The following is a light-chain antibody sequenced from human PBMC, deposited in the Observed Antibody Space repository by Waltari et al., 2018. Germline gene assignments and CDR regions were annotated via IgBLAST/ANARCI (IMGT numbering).Light chain of an antibody. J-gene: IGLJ3*02. Sequence: QSVLTQPPSASGTPGQRVSISCSGTSSNIENNVVFWYQQFPGTAPKLLIYRNTHRPSGAPDRFSGSKSGTSASLAISGLRSEDEADYYCAAWDDSLRNWVFGGGTKLTVL. CDR2: RNT. CDR1: SSNIENNV. V-gene: IGLV1-47*01. CDR3: AAWDDSLRNWV.